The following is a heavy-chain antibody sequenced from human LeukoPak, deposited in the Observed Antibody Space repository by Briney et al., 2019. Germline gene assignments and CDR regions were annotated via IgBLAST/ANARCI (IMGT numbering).Heavy chain of an antibody. CDR2: IGTAGDT. J-gene: IGHJ4*02. V-gene: IGHV3-13*01. Sequence: GGSLRLSCAAAGFTLSTYDMHWVRQVTGKGLEWGSVIGTAGDTYYAGSVQGLFTISRENAKNSLYLQMNSLRAGDTAVYYCARGTGTYFDYWGQGTLVIVS. D-gene: IGHD3/OR15-3a*01. CDR3: ARGTGTYFDY. CDR1: GFTLSTYD.